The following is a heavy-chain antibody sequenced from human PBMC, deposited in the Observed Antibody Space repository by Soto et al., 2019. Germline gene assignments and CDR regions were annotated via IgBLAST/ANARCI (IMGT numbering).Heavy chain of an antibody. J-gene: IGHJ5*02. Sequence: SETLSLTCTVSGGSVSNDNFYWSWIRQPPGKGLEWIGYVHSSGITNYNPSLKRRVTISVDTSRDQFSLRLSSVTAADTAVYYCARGLTMGQLPSHFDHWGQGTLVTVSS. D-gene: IGHD3-16*01. CDR3: ARGLTMGQLPSHFDH. CDR1: GGSVSNDNFY. CDR2: VHSSGIT. V-gene: IGHV4-61*01.